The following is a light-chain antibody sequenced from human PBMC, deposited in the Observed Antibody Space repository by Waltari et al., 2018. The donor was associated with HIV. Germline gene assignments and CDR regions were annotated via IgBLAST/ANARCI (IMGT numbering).Light chain of an antibody. V-gene: IGLV1-47*01. Sequence: QSVLTQPPSASGTPGQRITISCSGSRANIGSHYVYWYQQLPGTAPKPLIYRNKPRPSGVPDRFSGSKSGTSASLAISGLRSEDEADYYCATWDDTLSGHVVFGGGTKLNVL. CDR2: RNK. J-gene: IGLJ2*01. CDR3: ATWDDTLSGHVV. CDR1: RANIGSHY.